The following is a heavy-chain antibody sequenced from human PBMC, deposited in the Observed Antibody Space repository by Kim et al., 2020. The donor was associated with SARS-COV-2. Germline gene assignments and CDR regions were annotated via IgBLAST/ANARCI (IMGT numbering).Heavy chain of an antibody. J-gene: IGHJ4*02. D-gene: IGHD3-9*01. CDR2: IKQDGSEN. CDR3: ASEAVLRYFDWLVGGYYFDY. CDR1: GFIFSSYC. V-gene: IGHV3-7*01. Sequence: GGSLRLSCAASGFIFSSYCMSWVRQAPGKGLEWVANIKQDGSENYYVDSVKGRFTISSDNAKNSLYLQMNSLRAEDTAVYYCASEAVLRYFDWLVGGYYFDYWGQGTLVTVSS.